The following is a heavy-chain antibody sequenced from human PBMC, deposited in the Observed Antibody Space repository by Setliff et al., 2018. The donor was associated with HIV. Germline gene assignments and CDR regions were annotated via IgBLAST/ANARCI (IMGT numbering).Heavy chain of an antibody. J-gene: IGHJ4*02. V-gene: IGHV4-34*01. CDR3: ATHCTSTSCYSAGLDY. Sequence: LSLTCAVYGGSFSGYYWSWIRQPPGKGLEWIGEINHSGNTNYNPSLKSRVTISVDTSKNQFTLNLNSVTAADTAVYYCATHCTSTSCYSAGLDYWGQGTLVTV. CDR2: INHSGNT. CDR1: GGSFSGYY. D-gene: IGHD2-2*01.